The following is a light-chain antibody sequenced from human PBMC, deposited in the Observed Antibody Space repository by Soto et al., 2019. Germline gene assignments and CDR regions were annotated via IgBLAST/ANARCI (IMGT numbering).Light chain of an antibody. V-gene: IGKV1-5*03. CDR2: NAS. CDR3: QQYNSDPLT. J-gene: IGKJ4*01. CDR1: QSISSW. Sequence: DMQMTESPSTLSASVGDRVTITCLASQSISSWLAWHKQKPVKVPKRLIYNASSLESGLPSRFSRSGSSTEFTLTISSLQTDDFATYYYQQYNSDPLTFGGGTKVDIK.